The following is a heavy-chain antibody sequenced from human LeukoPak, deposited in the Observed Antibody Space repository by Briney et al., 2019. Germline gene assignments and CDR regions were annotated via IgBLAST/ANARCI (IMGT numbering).Heavy chain of an antibody. D-gene: IGHD5-12*01. J-gene: IGHJ4*02. CDR3: ARGLVASV. V-gene: IGHV1-69*04. CDR2: IIPILGIA. Sequence: SERVSCKASGYTFTSYDINWVRQATGQGLEWMGRIIPILGIANYAQKFQGRVTITADKSTGTAYMELSSLRSEDTAVYYCARGLVASVWGQGTLVTVSS. CDR1: GYTFTSYD.